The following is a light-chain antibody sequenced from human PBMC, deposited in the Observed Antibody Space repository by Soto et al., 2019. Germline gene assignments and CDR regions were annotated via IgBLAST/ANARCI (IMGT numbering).Light chain of an antibody. J-gene: IGLJ1*01. Sequence: QSALTQPPSASGSPGQSVTISCTGTSSDIGGYNFVSWYQQHPGKAPKLMIDEVNKRPSGVPDRFSGSKSGNTASLTVSGLQAEDEADYYCNSQTSSGIRVFGTGTKLTVL. V-gene: IGLV2-8*01. CDR2: EVN. CDR3: NSQTSSGIRV. CDR1: SSDIGGYNF.